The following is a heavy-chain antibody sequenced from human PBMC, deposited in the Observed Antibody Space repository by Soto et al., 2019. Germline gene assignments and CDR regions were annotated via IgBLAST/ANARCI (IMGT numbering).Heavy chain of an antibody. D-gene: IGHD3-3*01. CDR2: LYYTGST. CDR3: ARGLRWTRTFDF. Sequence: PSETLSLTCSVSGGSISSTSYFWAWTRQSPGTGLQWIGSLYYTGSTYYNPSLKGRVDISADTSKNQFFLRLTSVTAADTAVYYCARGLRWTRTFDFWGPGALVTVSS. CDR1: GGSISSTSYF. J-gene: IGHJ4*02. V-gene: IGHV4-39*01.